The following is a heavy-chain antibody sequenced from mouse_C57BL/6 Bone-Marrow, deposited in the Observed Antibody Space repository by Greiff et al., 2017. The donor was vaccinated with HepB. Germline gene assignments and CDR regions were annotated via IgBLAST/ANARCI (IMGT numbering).Heavy chain of an antibody. D-gene: IGHD4-1*01. CDR1: GFTFSSYA. V-gene: IGHV5-4*03. CDR3: ARALTGDY. CDR2: ISDGGSYT. Sequence: EVKLVESGGGLVKPGGSLKLSCAASGFTFSSYAMSGVRQTPEKRLEWVASISDGGSYTYYPDTVKGRFTISRDNAKNNLYLQMSHLKSEDTAMYYCARALTGDYWGQGTTLTVSS. J-gene: IGHJ2*01.